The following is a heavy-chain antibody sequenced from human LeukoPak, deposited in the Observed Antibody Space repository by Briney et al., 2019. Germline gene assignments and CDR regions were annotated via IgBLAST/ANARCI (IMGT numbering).Heavy chain of an antibody. CDR3: ARDLNAHYYDSSGYENNWFDP. J-gene: IGHJ5*02. V-gene: IGHV4-38-2*02. CDR1: GYSISSGYY. D-gene: IGHD3-22*01. CDR2: IYHSGST. Sequence: KPSETLSLTCTVSGYSISSGYYWGWIRQPPGKGLEWIGSIYHSGSTYYNPSLKSRVTISVDTSKNQFSLKLSSVTAADTAVYYCARDLNAHYYDSSGYENNWFDPWGQGTLVIVSS.